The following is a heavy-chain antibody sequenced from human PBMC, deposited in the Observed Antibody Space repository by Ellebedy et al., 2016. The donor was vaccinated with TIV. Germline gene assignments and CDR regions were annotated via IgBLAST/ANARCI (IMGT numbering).Heavy chain of an antibody. CDR1: GGSISSYY. J-gene: IGHJ2*01. CDR3: ARVDSSGWYPHRWVFDL. D-gene: IGHD6-19*01. Sequence: SETLSLTCTVSGGSISSYYWSWIRQPPGKGLEWIGYIYYSGSTNYNPSLKSRVTISVDTSKNQFSLKLSSVTAADTAVYYCARVDSSGWYPHRWVFDLWGRGTLVTVSS. V-gene: IGHV4-59*01. CDR2: IYYSGST.